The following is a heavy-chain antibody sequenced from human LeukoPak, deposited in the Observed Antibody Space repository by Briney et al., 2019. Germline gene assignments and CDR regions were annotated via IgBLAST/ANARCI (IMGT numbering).Heavy chain of an antibody. J-gene: IGHJ3*02. CDR2: IWYDGSNK. Sequence: GGSLRLSCETSGFTFSSYGMYWVRQAPGKGLEWVAVIWYDGSNKYYADSVKGRFTFSRDNSKNTLYLQMNSLRAEDTAVYYCAREGVVTTTRGGPLDIWGQGTMVTVSS. CDR1: GFTFSSYG. D-gene: IGHD2-21*02. V-gene: IGHV3-33*01. CDR3: AREGVVTTTRGGPLDI.